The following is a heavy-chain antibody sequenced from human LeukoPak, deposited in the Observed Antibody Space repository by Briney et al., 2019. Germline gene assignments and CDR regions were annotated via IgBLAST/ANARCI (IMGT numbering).Heavy chain of an antibody. CDR2: IYSGGST. V-gene: IGHV3-66*01. Sequence: GGSLRLSCAASGFTVSRNYMSWVRQAPGKGLEWVSVIYSGGSTYYADSVKGRFTISRDNSKNTLYLQMNSLRAEDTAVYYCAREGPSRVIITDDAFDIWGQGTMVTVSS. D-gene: IGHD3-22*01. CDR1: GFTVSRNY. J-gene: IGHJ3*02. CDR3: AREGPSRVIITDDAFDI.